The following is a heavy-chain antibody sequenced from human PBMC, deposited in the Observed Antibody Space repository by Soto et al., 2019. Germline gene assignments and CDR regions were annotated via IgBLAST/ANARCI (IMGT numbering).Heavy chain of an antibody. CDR1: GYTFTDYA. J-gene: IGHJ4*02. D-gene: IGHD3-10*01. Sequence: GASVKVSCKASGYTFTDYAIHWVRQAPGQRLEWMGWISAVNGSTKYSQRFQGWVTITRDTSASTAYMELSRLRSDDTAVYYCARDLGLNYYRPGTYTFGYWGQRPLVTVSS. V-gene: IGHV1-3*01. CDR3: ARDLGLNYYRPGTYTFGY. CDR2: ISAVNGST.